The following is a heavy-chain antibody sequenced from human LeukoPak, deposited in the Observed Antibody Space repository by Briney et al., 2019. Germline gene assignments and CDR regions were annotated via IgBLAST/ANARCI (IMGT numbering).Heavy chain of an antibody. D-gene: IGHD3-22*01. J-gene: IGHJ4*02. CDR2: IYYSGST. Sequence: PSETLSLTCTVSGGSISSYYWSWIRQPPGKGLEWIGYIYYSGSTYYNPSLKSRVTISVDTSKNQFSLKLSSVTAADTAVYYCARWCYYDSSGYSARFDYWGQGTLVTVSS. V-gene: IGHV4-30-4*01. CDR3: ARWCYYDSSGYSARFDY. CDR1: GGSISSYY.